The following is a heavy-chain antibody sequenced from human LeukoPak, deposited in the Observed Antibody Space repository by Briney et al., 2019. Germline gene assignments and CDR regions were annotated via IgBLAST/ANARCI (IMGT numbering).Heavy chain of an antibody. CDR1: GFTFSSYW. Sequence: PSGGSLRLSCAASGFTFSSYWMHWVRQAPGKGLVWVSRINSDGRSTSYADSEKGRFTISRDNAKNTLYLQMNSLRAEDTAVYYCARDQFTDWFDPWGQGTLVTVSS. CDR2: INSDGRST. V-gene: IGHV3-74*01. CDR3: ARDQFTDWFDP. J-gene: IGHJ5*02.